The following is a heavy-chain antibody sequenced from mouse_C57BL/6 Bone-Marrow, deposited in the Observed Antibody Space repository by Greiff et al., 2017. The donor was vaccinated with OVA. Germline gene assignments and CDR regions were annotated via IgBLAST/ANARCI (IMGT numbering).Heavy chain of an antibody. CDR1: GYTFTDYE. CDR3: TPIYYGNPLAY. D-gene: IGHD2-1*01. V-gene: IGHV1-15*01. Sequence: VHLQQSGAELVRPGASVTLSCKASGYTFTDYEMHWVKQTPVHGLAWIGAIDPETGGTAYNQKIKGRAILTADKSSLTAYMELRSLTSEDSAVYYCTPIYYGNPLAYWGQGTLVTVSA. CDR2: IDPETGGT. J-gene: IGHJ3*01.